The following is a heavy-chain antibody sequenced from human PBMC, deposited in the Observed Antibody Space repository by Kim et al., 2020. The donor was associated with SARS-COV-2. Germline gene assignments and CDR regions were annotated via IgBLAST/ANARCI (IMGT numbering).Heavy chain of an antibody. J-gene: IGHJ3*01. CDR1: GFTVNIFS. V-gene: IGHV3-23*01. CDR2: ITGSGNI. CDR3: ARRVEGAFNL. Sequence: GGSLRLSCAASGFTVNIFSMGWVRQAQGKGLECVSAITGSGNIYYADSVRGRFTISRANSKNTLYLQMNSLRDEDTALYYCARRVEGAFNLWGQGPVVTVSS.